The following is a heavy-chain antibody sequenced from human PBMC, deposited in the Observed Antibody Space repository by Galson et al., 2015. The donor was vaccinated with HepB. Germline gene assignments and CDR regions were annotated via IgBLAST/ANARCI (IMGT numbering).Heavy chain of an antibody. CDR3: AHYTSSSQSYYLDS. V-gene: IGHV2-5*02. D-gene: IGHD6-6*01. CDR1: GFSLNTPVMG. J-gene: IGHJ4*01. Sequence: PALVKPTQTLSLTCSFSGFSLNTPVMGVGWIRQPPGKALEWLALIFWDDDKRYNSSLKTRLTITKDTSRNQVVLTLTNMDPLDTATYYCAHYTSSSQSYYLDSWGHRTLVTVSS. CDR2: IFWDDDK.